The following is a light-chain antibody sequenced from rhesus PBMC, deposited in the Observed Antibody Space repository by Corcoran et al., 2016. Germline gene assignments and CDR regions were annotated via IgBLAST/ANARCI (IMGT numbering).Light chain of an antibody. V-gene: IGKV1-25*01. J-gene: IGKJ2*01. CDR1: QDITND. CDR2: EAS. CDR3: QQYYTTPYN. Sequence: DIKMTQSPSSLSPSVGDRVTITCRARQDITNDLAWYHQKPGETPKLLIYEASTLQNNFPSRFNGSGSGTDFTLTINSLQSEDFATYHCQQYYTTPYNFGQWTKLEIK.